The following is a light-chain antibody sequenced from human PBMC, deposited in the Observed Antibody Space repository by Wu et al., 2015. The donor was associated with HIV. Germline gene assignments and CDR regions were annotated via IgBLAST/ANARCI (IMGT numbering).Light chain of an antibody. CDR1: QDISNY. CDR3: EQYDTPLT. Sequence: DIQMTQSPSSLSASVGDRVTITCRAGQDISNYLNWYQQKPGKAPMLLIYDASNLETGVPSRFSGSGSGTDFTFTISSLQPEDIATYYCEQYDTPLTFGGGTNVEIK. J-gene: IGKJ4*01. CDR2: DAS. V-gene: IGKV1-33*01.